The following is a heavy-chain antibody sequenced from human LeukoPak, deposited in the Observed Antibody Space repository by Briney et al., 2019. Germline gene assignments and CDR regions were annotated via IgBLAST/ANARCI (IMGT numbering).Heavy chain of an antibody. D-gene: IGHD2-15*01. CDR1: GGSISSSSYY. J-gene: IGHJ4*02. Sequence: SETLSLTCTVSGGSISSSSYYWGWIRQPPGTGLEWIGSIYYSGSTYYNPSLKSRVTISVDTSKNQFSLKLSSVTAADTAVYYCARVDCSGGSCSTWFDYWGQGTLVTVSS. CDR2: IYYSGST. V-gene: IGHV4-39*01. CDR3: ARVDCSGGSCSTWFDY.